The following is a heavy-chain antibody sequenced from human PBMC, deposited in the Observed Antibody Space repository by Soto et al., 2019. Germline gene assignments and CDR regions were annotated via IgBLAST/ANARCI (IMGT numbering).Heavy chain of an antibody. CDR2: ISAYNGNT. D-gene: IGHD6-19*01. CDR1: GFTFTSYA. CDR3: ARLVAVAGNDY. J-gene: IGHJ4*02. V-gene: IGHV1-18*01. Sequence: ASVKVSCKASGFTFTSYAITWVRQAPGQGLEWMGWISAYNGNTNYAQKLQGRVTMTTDTSTSTAYMELRSLRSDDTAVYYCARLVAVAGNDYWGQGTLVTVSS.